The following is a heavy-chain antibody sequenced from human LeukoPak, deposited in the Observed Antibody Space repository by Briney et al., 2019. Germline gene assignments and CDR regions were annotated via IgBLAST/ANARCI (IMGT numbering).Heavy chain of an antibody. J-gene: IGHJ3*02. CDR2: IIPIFGTA. CDR3: ARRHDIVVVPAAMRRGRKDAFDI. D-gene: IGHD2-2*01. CDR1: GGTFSSYA. Sequence: PRASVKVSCKASGGTFSSYAISWVRQAPGQGLEWMGGIIPIFGTANYAQKFQGRVTITADESTSTAYMELSSLRSEDTAVYYCARRHDIVVVPAAMRRGRKDAFDIWGQGTMVTVSS. V-gene: IGHV1-69*13.